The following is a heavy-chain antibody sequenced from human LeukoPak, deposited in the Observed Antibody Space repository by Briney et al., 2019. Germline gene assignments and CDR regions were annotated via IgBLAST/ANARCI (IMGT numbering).Heavy chain of an antibody. Sequence: GGSLRLSCAASGFTFSSYSMNWVRQAPGKGLEWVSSISSSSSYIYYADSVKGRFTISRDNAKNSLYLQMNSLRAEDTAVYYCARDTFMARNDDAFDIWGQGTMVTVSS. J-gene: IGHJ3*02. D-gene: IGHD1-1*01. CDR1: GFTFSSYS. V-gene: IGHV3-21*01. CDR2: ISSSSSYI. CDR3: ARDTFMARNDDAFDI.